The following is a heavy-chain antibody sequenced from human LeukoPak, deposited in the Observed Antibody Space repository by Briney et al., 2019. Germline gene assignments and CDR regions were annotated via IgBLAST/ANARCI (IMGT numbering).Heavy chain of an antibody. D-gene: IGHD3-22*01. J-gene: IGHJ4*02. V-gene: IGHV1-69*04. CDR3: ANNYYDSSGYVDY. Sequence: ASVKVSCKASGGTLSSYAISWVRQAPGQGLEWMGRIIPILGIANYAQKFQGRVTITADKSTSTAYMELSSLRSEDTAVYYCANNYYDSSGYVDYWGQGTLVTVSS. CDR2: IIPILGIA. CDR1: GGTLSSYA.